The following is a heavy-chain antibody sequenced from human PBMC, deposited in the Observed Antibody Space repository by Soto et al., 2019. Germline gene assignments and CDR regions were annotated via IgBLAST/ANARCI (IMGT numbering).Heavy chain of an antibody. CDR3: ARGQRRFLEWLLGDNWFDP. D-gene: IGHD3-3*01. CDR1: GGSISSYY. J-gene: IGHJ5*02. CDR2: IYTSGST. Sequence: SETLSLTCTVSGGSISSYYWSWIRQPAWKGLEWIGRIYTSGSTNYNPSLKSRVTMSVDTSKNQFSLKLSSVTAADTAVYYCARGQRRFLEWLLGDNWFDPWGQGTLVTVSS. V-gene: IGHV4-4*07.